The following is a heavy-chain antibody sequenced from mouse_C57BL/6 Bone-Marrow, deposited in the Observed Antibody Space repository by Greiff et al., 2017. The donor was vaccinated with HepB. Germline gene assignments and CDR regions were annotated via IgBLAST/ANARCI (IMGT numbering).Heavy chain of an antibody. CDR2: ISYDGSN. J-gene: IGHJ1*03. D-gene: IGHD1-1*01. CDR3: ARNDYYGSSQLWYFDV. Sequence: EVKLQESGPGLVKPSQSLSLTCSVTGYSITSGYYWNWIRQFPGNKLEWMGYISYDGSNNYNPSLKNRISITRATSKNQFFLKLNSVTTEDTATYYCARNDYYGSSQLWYFDVWGTGTTVTVSS. V-gene: IGHV3-6*01. CDR1: GYSITSGYY.